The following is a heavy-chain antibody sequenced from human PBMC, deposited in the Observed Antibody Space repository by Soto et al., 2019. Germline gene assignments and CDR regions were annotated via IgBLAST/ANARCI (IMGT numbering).Heavy chain of an antibody. J-gene: IGHJ4*02. CDR1: GGSISIGGYS. CDR3: ARGRLVPAVNFDY. CDR2: IYHSGST. D-gene: IGHD2-2*01. Sequence: SETLSLTCAVSGGSISIGGYSWSWIRQPPGKGLEWIGYIYHSGSTYYNPSLKSRVTISVDGSKNQFSLKVKSVTAADTAVYYCARGRLVPAVNFDYWGLGTLVTVSS. V-gene: IGHV4-30-2*01.